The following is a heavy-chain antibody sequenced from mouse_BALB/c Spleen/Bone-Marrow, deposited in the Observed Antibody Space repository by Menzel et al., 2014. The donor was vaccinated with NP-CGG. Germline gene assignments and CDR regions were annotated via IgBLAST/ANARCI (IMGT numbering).Heavy chain of an antibody. J-gene: IGHJ1*01. CDR2: ISSGGSYT. Sequence: EVMLVESGGGLVKPGGSLKLSCAASGFTFSSYAMSWVRQSPEKRLEWVAEISSGGSYTYYPDTVTGRFTISRDNAKNTLYLEMGSLRSEDTAMYYCARDGNWYFDVWGAGTTVTVSS. V-gene: IGHV5-9-4*01. CDR1: GFTFSSYA. D-gene: IGHD1-1*02. CDR3: ARDGNWYFDV.